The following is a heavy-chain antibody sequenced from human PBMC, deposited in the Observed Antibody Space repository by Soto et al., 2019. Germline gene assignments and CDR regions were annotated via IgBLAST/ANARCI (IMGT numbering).Heavy chain of an antibody. CDR2: ISGSSGHT. V-gene: IGHV3-23*01. CDR3: ARGPSEYIWGSYLRYCDS. CDR1: GFTFSSFA. D-gene: IGHD3-16*02. J-gene: IGHJ4*02. Sequence: EVQLLESGGGLVQPGGSLRLSCAASGFTFSSFAMNWVRQAPGKGLEWVSAISGSSGHTYYADSVKGRFIISRENSKTTLYLQMDSLSADDTAVYYGARGPSEYIWGSYLRYCDSWGQGSLVTVSS.